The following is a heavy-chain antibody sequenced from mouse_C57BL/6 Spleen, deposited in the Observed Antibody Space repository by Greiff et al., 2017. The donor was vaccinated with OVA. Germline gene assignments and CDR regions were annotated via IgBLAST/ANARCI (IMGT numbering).Heavy chain of an antibody. V-gene: IGHV1-19*01. Sequence: EVQLQQSGPVLVKPGASVKMSCKASGYTFTDSYMNWVKQSHGKSLEWIGVINPYNGGTSYNQKFKGKATLTVDKSSSTAYMELNSLTSEDSAVYYCARSDDYDDYWGQGTTLTVSS. D-gene: IGHD2-4*01. J-gene: IGHJ2*01. CDR2: INPYNGGT. CDR1: GYTFTDSY. CDR3: ARSDDYDDY.